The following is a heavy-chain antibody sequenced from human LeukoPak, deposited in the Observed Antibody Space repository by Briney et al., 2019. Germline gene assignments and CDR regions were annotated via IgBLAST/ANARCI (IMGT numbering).Heavy chain of an antibody. Sequence: GGSLRLSCAASGFTFTTYWMHWVRQAPGKGLVWVSHINSDGSITSYADSVKGRFTISRDNSKNTLYLQMNSLRAEDTAVYYCAKWLGGWFLSSMYYFDYWGQGTLVTVSS. CDR2: INSDGSIT. V-gene: IGHV3-74*01. CDR3: AKWLGGWFLSSMYYFDY. J-gene: IGHJ4*02. D-gene: IGHD3-10*01. CDR1: GFTFTTYW.